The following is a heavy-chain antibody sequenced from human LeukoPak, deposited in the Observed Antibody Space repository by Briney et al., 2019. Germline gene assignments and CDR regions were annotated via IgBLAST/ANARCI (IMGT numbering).Heavy chain of an antibody. CDR2: ISSSSSTI. CDR3: ARMRGQGGQGI. V-gene: IGHV3-48*04. CDR1: GFTFSSYS. Sequence: PGGSLRLSCAASGFTFSSYSMNWVRQAPGKGLEWVSYISSSSSTIYYADSVKGRFTISRDNAKNSLYLQMTSLRAEDTAVYYCARMRGQGGQGIWGQGTMVTVSS. J-gene: IGHJ3*02. D-gene: IGHD3-16*01.